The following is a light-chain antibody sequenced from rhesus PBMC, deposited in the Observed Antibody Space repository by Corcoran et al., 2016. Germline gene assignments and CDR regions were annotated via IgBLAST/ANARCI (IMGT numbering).Light chain of an antibody. Sequence: DIQMTQSPSSLSASVGDTVTITCRASQGISRWLAWYQQKPGNAPKLLIYKASSLQSGVPSRFSGSGWGTDFTIPVSSLQSEDLATYYCQRYSSRPWTFGQGTKVEIK. J-gene: IGKJ1*01. CDR2: KAS. CDR3: QRYSSRPWT. V-gene: IGKV1-22*01. CDR1: QGISRW.